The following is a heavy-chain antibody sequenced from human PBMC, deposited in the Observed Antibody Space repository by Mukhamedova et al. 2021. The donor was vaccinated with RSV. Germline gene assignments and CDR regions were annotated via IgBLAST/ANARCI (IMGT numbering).Heavy chain of an antibody. CDR3: ASAAAGTDAFDI. V-gene: IGHV4-34*01. J-gene: IGHJ3*02. CDR2: INHSGST. Sequence: WIGEINHSGSTSYNPSLKSRVTISVDTSKNQFSLKLSSVTAADTAVYYCASAAAGTDAFDIWGQGT. D-gene: IGHD6-13*01.